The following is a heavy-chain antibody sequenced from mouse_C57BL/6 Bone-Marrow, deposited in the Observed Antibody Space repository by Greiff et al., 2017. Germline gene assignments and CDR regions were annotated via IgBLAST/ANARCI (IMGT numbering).Heavy chain of an antibody. D-gene: IGHD1-1*01. Sequence: QVQLQQPGAELVKPGASVKMSCKASGYTFTSYWITWVKQRPGQGLEWIGDIYPGSGSTNYNEKFKSKATLTVDTSSRTAYMQLSSLTSEDSAVYYCARESTVVATVDYWGQGTTLTVSS. CDR2: IYPGSGST. V-gene: IGHV1-55*01. J-gene: IGHJ2*01. CDR3: ARESTVVATVDY. CDR1: GYTFTSYW.